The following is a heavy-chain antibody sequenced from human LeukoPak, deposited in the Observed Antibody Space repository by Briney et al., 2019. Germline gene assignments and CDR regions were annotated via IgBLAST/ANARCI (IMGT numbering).Heavy chain of an antibody. Sequence: GGSLRLSCAASGFTFSDYYMSWIRQAPGKGLEWVSYISSSGSTIYYADSVKGRFTISRDNAKNSLYLQMNSLRAEDTVVYYCARSSLDSSGWYRPRTPNWFDPWGQGTLVTVSS. CDR3: ARSSLDSSGWYRPRTPNWFDP. V-gene: IGHV3-11*01. CDR1: GFTFSDYY. D-gene: IGHD6-19*01. J-gene: IGHJ5*02. CDR2: ISSSGSTI.